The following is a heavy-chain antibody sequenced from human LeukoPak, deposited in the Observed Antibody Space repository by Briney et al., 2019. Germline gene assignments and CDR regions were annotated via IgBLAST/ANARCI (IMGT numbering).Heavy chain of an antibody. Sequence: PSETLSLTCAVYGGSFSGYYWSWIRQPPGKGLEWIGEINHSGSTNYNPSLKSRVTISVDTSKNQFSLKLSSVTAADTAVYYCARAGGHSGYQYYMDVWGKGTTVTVSS. J-gene: IGHJ6*03. CDR3: ARAGGHSGYQYYMDV. V-gene: IGHV4-34*01. CDR1: GGSFSGYY. D-gene: IGHD5-12*01. CDR2: INHSGST.